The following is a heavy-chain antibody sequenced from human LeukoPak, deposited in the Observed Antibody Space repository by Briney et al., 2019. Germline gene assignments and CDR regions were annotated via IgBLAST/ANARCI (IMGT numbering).Heavy chain of an antibody. Sequence: PGGSLRLPCAASGFTLSSYWMSWVRQAPGKGLEWVANIKQDGSEKNYVDSVKGRFTISRDNAKNSLYLQMNSLRTEDTAVYYCASLIRDYYYDSGSYPVYYYYMDLWGKGTTVTISS. CDR1: GFTLSSYW. V-gene: IGHV3-7*01. CDR3: ASLIRDYYYDSGSYPVYYYYMDL. J-gene: IGHJ6*03. CDR2: IKQDGSEK. D-gene: IGHD3-10*01.